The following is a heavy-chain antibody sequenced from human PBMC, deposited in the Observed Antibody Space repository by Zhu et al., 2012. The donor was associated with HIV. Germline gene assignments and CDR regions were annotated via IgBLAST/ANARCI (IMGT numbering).Heavy chain of an antibody. V-gene: IGHV4-34*01. D-gene: IGHD3-10*01. CDR1: GGSFSGYY. CDR2: IDHSGST. Sequence: QVQLQQWGAGLLKPSETLSLTCAVYGGSFSGYYWSWIRQPPGKGLEWIGEIDHSGSTNYNPSLKSRVTISVDTSKNQFSLKLSSVTAADTAVYYCARQYDYYGSGEAGTWGQGTLVTVSS. J-gene: IGHJ5*02. CDR3: ARQYDYYGSGEAGT.